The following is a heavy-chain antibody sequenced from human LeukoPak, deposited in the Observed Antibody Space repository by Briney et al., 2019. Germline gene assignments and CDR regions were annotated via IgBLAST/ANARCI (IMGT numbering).Heavy chain of an antibody. CDR1: GFTFSSYG. V-gene: IGHV3-48*03. D-gene: IGHD3-9*01. CDR2: ISYSSSTI. CDR3: ARWGATGYGDY. J-gene: IGHJ4*02. Sequence: GGSLRLAWAASGFTFSSYGMNWVRQAPGKGLEWVSYISYSSSTIYYADSMKGRLTISRANAKNSLYLQLNSLRAEETAVYYCARWGATGYGDYWGQGTLVTVSS.